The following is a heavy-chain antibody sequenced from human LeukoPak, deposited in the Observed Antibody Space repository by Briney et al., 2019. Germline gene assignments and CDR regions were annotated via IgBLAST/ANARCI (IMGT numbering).Heavy chain of an antibody. V-gene: IGHV3-7*01. CDR3: ARVRRGPMALDAFDI. Sequence: PGGSLRLSCAASGFTFSSYWMSWVRQAPGKGLEWVANIKQDGSVKYYVDSVKGRFTISRDNAKNSLYLQMNSLRAEDTAVYYCARVRRGPMALDAFDIWGQGTMVTVSS. CDR1: GFTFSSYW. CDR2: IKQDGSVK. J-gene: IGHJ3*02. D-gene: IGHD3-10*01.